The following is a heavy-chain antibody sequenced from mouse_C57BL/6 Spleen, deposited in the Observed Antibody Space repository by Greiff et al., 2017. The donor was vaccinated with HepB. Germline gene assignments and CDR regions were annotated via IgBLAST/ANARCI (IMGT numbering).Heavy chain of an antibody. Sequence: VQLQQSGAELVRPGASVKLSCTASGFNIKDDYMHWVKQRPEQGLEWIGWIDPENGDTEYASKFQGKATITADTSSNTAYLQLRSLTSEDTAVYYCTTGGYFDVWGTGTTVTVSS. CDR2: IDPENGDT. V-gene: IGHV14-4*01. CDR3: TTGGYFDV. CDR1: GFNIKDDY. J-gene: IGHJ1*03.